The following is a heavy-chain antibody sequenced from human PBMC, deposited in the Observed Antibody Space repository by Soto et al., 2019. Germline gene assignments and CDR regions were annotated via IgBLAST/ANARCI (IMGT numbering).Heavy chain of an antibody. CDR2: ISCNSGSI. J-gene: IGHJ6*02. V-gene: IGHV3-9*01. CDR3: AKDRTTMVRGVINYYYGMDV. D-gene: IGHD3-10*01. CDR1: GFTFDDYA. Sequence: EVQLVESGGGLVQPGRSLRLSCAASGFTFDDYAMHWVRQAPGKGLEGVSGISCNSGSIGYADSVKGRFTISRDNAKNSLYLQMNSLRAEDTALYYCAKDRTTMVRGVINYYYGMDVWGQGTTVTVSS.